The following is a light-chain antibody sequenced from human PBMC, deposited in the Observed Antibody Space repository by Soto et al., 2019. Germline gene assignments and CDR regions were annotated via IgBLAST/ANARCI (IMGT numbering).Light chain of an antibody. CDR1: QSISSW. CDR2: DAS. V-gene: IGKV1-5*01. J-gene: IGKJ1*01. CDR3: YQSNSYSWT. Sequence: DIQMNQSPSTLSASVGDRVTITCRASQSISSWLAWYQQKQGKAPKLLIYDASSLESGVPSRFSGSGSGTEVSLTISSLQPEEFAAYYCYQSNSYSWTFGQGTNVEL.